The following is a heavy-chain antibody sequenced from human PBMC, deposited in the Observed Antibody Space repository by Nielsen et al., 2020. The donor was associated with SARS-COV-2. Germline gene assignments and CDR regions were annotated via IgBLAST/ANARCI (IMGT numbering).Heavy chain of an antibody. J-gene: IGHJ6*02. CDR2: IKLDGSEK. CDR3: VCDDYVFHDFYGLDV. Sequence: GESLKISCVVSGFNFRGYWMTWVRQAPGKGLEWVGNIKLDGSEKYYVDSVKGRFTISRDNSKNTLYLEMNTLRAEDTAIYYCVCDDYVFHDFYGLDVWGQGTTVTVSS. D-gene: IGHD3-16*01. V-gene: IGHV3-7*03. CDR1: GFNFRGYW.